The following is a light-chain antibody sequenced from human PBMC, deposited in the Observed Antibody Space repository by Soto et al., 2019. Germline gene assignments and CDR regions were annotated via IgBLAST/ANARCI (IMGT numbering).Light chain of an antibody. V-gene: IGLV1-47*01. CDR2: RNN. CDR1: SFNIGTNL. J-gene: IGLJ1*01. CDR3: AAWDDSLSGYV. Sequence: QSVLTQPPSASGTPGQRVTISCSGSSFNIGTNLVYWYQQLPGTAPKVLIYRNNQRPSGVPGRFSGAKSGTSASLAISGLRSEDEADYCCAAWDDSLSGYVFGTGTKVTV.